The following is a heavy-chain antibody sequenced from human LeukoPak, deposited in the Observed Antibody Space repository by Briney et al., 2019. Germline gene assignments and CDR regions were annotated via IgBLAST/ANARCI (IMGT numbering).Heavy chain of an antibody. CDR3: ARQRGYLSGGSCHRTPHFDY. J-gene: IGHJ4*02. D-gene: IGHD2-15*01. Sequence: SETLSLTCTVSGDSISRSTSYYWGWIRQPPGKGLEWIGSIYYSGTTYYNPSLKSRVTVSVDTSKNYFSLKLSSVTAEDTAVYYCARQRGYLSGGSCHRTPHFDYWGQGTLVTVSS. V-gene: IGHV4-39*02. CDR1: GDSISRSTSYY. CDR2: IYYSGTT.